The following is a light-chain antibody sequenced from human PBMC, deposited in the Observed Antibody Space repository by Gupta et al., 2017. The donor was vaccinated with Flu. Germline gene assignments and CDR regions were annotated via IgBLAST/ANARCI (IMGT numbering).Light chain of an antibody. CDR3: QQSYTTPRT. CDR2: AAS. V-gene: IGKV1-39*01. Sequence: PSSLSASVGDRVTITCRAGDNIATYLNWYQQRLGKAPKLLIYAASSVQSGVPSRFSGSGSGTDFTLTISSLQSEDFATYYCQQSYTTPRTFGQGTKVEIK. J-gene: IGKJ1*01. CDR1: DNIATY.